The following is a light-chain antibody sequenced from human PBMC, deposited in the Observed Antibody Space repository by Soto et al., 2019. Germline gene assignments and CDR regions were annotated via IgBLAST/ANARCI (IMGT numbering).Light chain of an antibody. CDR1: SSDVGGYKY. V-gene: IGLV2-11*01. CDR3: CSYAGSYAL. J-gene: IGLJ2*01. CDR2: EVS. Sequence: QSALTQPRSVSGSPGQSVTISCTGTSSDVGGYKYVSWFQQHPGKAPKVMIYEVSERPSGVPGRFSGSKSGNTDSLTISGLQAEDEADYYCCSYAGSYALFGGGTKVTVL.